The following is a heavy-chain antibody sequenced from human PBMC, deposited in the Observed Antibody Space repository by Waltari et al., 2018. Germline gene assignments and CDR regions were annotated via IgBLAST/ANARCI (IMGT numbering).Heavy chain of an antibody. CDR2: ISYDGSRK. Sequence: KLVVAGGGVVQPGRSLILSCSSSGFHFGSYSIHWVRQVPGKGLEWVTLISYDGSRKYYADSVTDRFSISRDNSKNTLYLHMNSLKTDDTAVYYCARGDLSQIDYWGQGTLVTVSS. CDR1: GFHFGSYS. D-gene: IGHD2-21*01. J-gene: IGHJ4*02. V-gene: IGHV3-30*04. CDR3: ARGDLSQIDY.